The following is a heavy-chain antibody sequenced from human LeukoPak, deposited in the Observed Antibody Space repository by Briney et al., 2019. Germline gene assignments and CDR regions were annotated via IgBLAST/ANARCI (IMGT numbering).Heavy chain of an antibody. D-gene: IGHD6-13*01. V-gene: IGHV3-74*01. Sequence: GGSLRLSCAASGFTFSTYWMHWVRQAPGKGLVWVSRITRDGSNIGYADSVKGRFTISRDDAKNTIYLQMNSLRVEDTAVYYCAREQQLGGFDYWGQGSLVTVSS. CDR1: GFTFSTYW. J-gene: IGHJ4*02. CDR3: AREQQLGGFDY. CDR2: ITRDGSNI.